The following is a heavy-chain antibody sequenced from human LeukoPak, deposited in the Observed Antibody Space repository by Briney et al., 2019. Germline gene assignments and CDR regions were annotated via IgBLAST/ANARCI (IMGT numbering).Heavy chain of an antibody. CDR2: IYYSGST. CDR1: GGSISSYY. Sequence: SETLSLTCTVSGGSISSYYWSWIRQPPGKGLEWIGYIYYSGSTNCNPSLKSRVTISVDTSKNQFSLKLSSVTAADTAVYYCATLSYSSGWYEGDYWGQGTLVTVPS. J-gene: IGHJ4*02. D-gene: IGHD6-19*01. CDR3: ATLSYSSGWYEGDY. V-gene: IGHV4-59*01.